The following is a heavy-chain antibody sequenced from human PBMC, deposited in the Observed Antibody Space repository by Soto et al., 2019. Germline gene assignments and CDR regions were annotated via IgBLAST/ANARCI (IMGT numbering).Heavy chain of an antibody. CDR2: MNPNSGNT. CDR3: ARDRRYCSGGSCYFFDY. CDR1: GYTFTSYD. J-gene: IGHJ4*02. D-gene: IGHD2-15*01. V-gene: IGHV1-8*01. Sequence: ASVKVSCKASGYTFTSYDINWVRQATGQGLEWMGWMNPNSGNTGYAQKFQGWVTMTRDTSISTAYMELSRLRSDDTAVYYCARDRRYCSGGSCYFFDYWGQGTLVTVSS.